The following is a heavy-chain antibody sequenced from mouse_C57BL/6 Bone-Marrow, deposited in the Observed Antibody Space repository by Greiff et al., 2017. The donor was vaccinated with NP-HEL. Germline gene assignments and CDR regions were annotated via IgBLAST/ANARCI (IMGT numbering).Heavy chain of an antibody. CDR3: ARGYYSNAFAY. V-gene: IGHV3-6*01. J-gene: IGHJ3*01. CDR1: GYSITSGYY. D-gene: IGHD2-12*01. Sequence: VQLKESGPGLVKPSQSLSLTCSVTGYSITSGYYWNWIRQFPGNKLEWMGYISYDGSNNYNPSLKNRISITRDTSKNQFFLQLNSVTTEDTATYYCARGYYSNAFAYWGQGTLVTVSA. CDR2: ISYDGSN.